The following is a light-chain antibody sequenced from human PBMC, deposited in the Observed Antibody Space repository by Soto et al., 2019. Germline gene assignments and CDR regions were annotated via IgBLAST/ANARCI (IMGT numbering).Light chain of an antibody. J-gene: IGLJ1*01. Sequence: QSVLTQPASVSGSPGQSITISCTGTSSDVGGYNYVSWYQQQPGKAPKFMIYDVTNRPSGVSNRFSGSKSGHTASLTISGLQAEDEADYYCCSYTTSNTRQLVFGTGTKVTVL. CDR2: DVT. V-gene: IGLV2-14*01. CDR1: SSDVGGYNY. CDR3: CSYTTSNTRQLV.